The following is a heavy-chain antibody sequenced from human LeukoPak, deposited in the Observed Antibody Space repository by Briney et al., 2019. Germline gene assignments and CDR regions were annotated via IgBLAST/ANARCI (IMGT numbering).Heavy chain of an antibody. CDR3: ARRVRDGYNYGY. V-gene: IGHV4-61*01. J-gene: IGHJ4*02. Sequence: SETLSLTCTVSGGSVSSGSYYWSWIRQPPGKGLEWIGYIYYSGSTNYNPSLKSRVTISVDTSKNQFSLKLSSVTAADTAVYYCARRVRDGYNYGYWGQGTLVTVSS. D-gene: IGHD5-24*01. CDR2: IYYSGST. CDR1: GGSVSSGSYY.